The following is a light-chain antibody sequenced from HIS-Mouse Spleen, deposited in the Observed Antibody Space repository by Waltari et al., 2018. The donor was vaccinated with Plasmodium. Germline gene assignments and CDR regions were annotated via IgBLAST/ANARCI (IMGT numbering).Light chain of an antibody. CDR1: ALPKKY. Sequence: SYELTQPPSVSVSPGQTARITCSGDALPKKYAYWYQQKSGQAPVLVIYEDSKRPPGIPGRVSGSSSGTMATLTISGARVEDEADYYCYSTDSSGNHRVFGGGTKLTVL. V-gene: IGLV3-10*01. CDR3: YSTDSSGNHRV. CDR2: EDS. J-gene: IGLJ3*02.